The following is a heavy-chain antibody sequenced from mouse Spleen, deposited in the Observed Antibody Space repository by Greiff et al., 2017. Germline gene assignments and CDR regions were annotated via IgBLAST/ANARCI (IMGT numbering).Heavy chain of an antibody. CDR1: GYTFTSYN. Sequence: QVQLQQPGAELVKPGASVKMSCKASGYTFTSYNMHWVKQTPGQGLEWIGAIYPGNGDTSYNQKFKGKATLTADKSSSTAYMQLSSLTSEDSAVYYCAREEGYGNPFAYWGQGTLVTVSA. CDR3: AREEGYGNPFAY. J-gene: IGHJ3*01. CDR2: IYPGNGDT. D-gene: IGHD2-1*01. V-gene: IGHV1-12*01.